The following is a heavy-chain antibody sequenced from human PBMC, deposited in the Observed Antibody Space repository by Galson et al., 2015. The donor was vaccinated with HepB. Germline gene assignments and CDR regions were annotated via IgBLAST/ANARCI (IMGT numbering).Heavy chain of an antibody. CDR2: ISSGNGNT. Sequence: SVKVSCKASGYTFTNYAMHWVRQAPGQGLEWMGWISSGNGNTKYSHKFKGRVTITRDTSASTPYMEMSSLRSEDTAVYYCAKDGGYCSGGSCYSYNWFDPWGKGTLVTVSS. V-gene: IGHV1-3*01. J-gene: IGHJ5*02. CDR1: GYTFTNYA. CDR3: AKDGGYCSGGSCYSYNWFDP. D-gene: IGHD2-15*01.